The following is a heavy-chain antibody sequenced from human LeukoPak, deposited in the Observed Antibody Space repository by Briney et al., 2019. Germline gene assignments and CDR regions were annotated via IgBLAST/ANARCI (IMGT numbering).Heavy chain of an antibody. J-gene: IGHJ4*02. V-gene: IGHV3-23*01. CDR2: ISGRGGST. CDR1: GFTLSSYW. D-gene: IGHD4-17*01. Sequence: GGSLRLSCAASGFTLSSYWMSWVRQAPGKGLEWVSEISGRGGSTYYADSVKGRFTISRDNSKNTLYLQMNSLRAEDTAVYYCAKAMTTVTTLRGFDYWGQGTLVTVSS. CDR3: AKAMTTVTTLRGFDY.